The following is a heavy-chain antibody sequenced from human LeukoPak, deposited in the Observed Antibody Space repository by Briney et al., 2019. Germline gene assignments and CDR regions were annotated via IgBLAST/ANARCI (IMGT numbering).Heavy chain of an antibody. CDR3: ARLLRPRGRRTLGYYFDY. Sequence: SETLSLTCTVSGGSVSSGSFYWSWIRQPPGKGLEWIGYIYYSGGTNYNPSLKSRVTISVDTSKNQFSLKLSSVTAADTAVYYCARLLRPRGRRTLGYYFDYWGQGTLVTVSS. V-gene: IGHV4-61*01. CDR2: IYYSGGT. CDR1: GGSVSSGSFY. D-gene: IGHD3-22*01. J-gene: IGHJ4*02.